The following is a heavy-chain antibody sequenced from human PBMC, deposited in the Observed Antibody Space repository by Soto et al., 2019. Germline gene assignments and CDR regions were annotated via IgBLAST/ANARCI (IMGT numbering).Heavy chain of an antibody. J-gene: IGHJ3*02. D-gene: IGHD3-10*01. CDR3: ARYMVRGVFDAFDI. V-gene: IGHV1-69*02. CDR1: GGTFSSYT. Sequence: QVQLVQSGAEVKKPGSSVKVSCKASGGTFSSYTISWVRQAPGQGLEWMGRIIPILGIANYAQKFQGRVTITADKSTSTAYMELSSLRSEDTAVYYCARYMVRGVFDAFDIWGQGTMVTVSS. CDR2: IIPILGIA.